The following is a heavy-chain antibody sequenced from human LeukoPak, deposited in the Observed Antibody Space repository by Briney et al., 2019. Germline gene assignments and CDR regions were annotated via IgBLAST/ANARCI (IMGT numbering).Heavy chain of an antibody. CDR1: GFTFSSYW. CDR3: ARTAPGDIVVVPAAPGYYMDV. V-gene: IGHV3-7*01. D-gene: IGHD2-2*01. CDR2: IKQDGSEK. Sequence: GGSLRLSCAASGFTFSSYWMSWVRQAPGKGLEWVANIKQDGSEKYYVDSVKGRFTISRDNAKNSLYLQMNSLRAEDTAVYYCARTAPGDIVVVPAAPGYYMDVWGKGTTVTVSS. J-gene: IGHJ6*03.